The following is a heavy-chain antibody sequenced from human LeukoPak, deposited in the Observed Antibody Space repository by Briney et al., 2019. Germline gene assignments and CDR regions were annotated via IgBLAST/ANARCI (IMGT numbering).Heavy chain of an antibody. J-gene: IGHJ4*02. CDR2: ITSRGEST. Sequence: QPGGSLRLSCAASGFTFSIYAMSWVRQAPGKGLQWVSSITSRGESTWYVDSVKGRFTITRDNSENTLYLQMHSLRAEDTAGYYCARERPNYYGSDEHYYRRDGDYWGRGTLVSVSS. V-gene: IGHV3-23*01. D-gene: IGHD3-10*01. CDR3: ARERPNYYGSDEHYYRRDGDY. CDR1: GFTFSIYA.